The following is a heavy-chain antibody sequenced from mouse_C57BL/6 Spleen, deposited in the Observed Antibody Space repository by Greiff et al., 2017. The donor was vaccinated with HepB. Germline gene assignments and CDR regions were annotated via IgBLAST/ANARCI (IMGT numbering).Heavy chain of an antibody. V-gene: IGHV1-82*01. CDR1: GYAFSSSW. CDR2: IYPGDGDT. D-gene: IGHD2-3*01. J-gene: IGHJ4*01. CDR3: AREVFTYDGYPGAMDY. Sequence: QVQLQQSGPELVKPGASVKISCKASGYAFSSSWMNWVKQRPGKGLEWIGRIYPGDGDTNYNGKFKGKATLTADKSSSTAYMQLSSLTSEDSAVYFCAREVFTYDGYPGAMDYWGQGTSVTVSS.